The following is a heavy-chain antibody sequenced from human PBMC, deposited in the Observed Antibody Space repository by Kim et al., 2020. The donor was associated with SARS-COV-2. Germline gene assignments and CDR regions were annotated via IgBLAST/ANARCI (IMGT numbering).Heavy chain of an antibody. CDR1: GFIFSDYS. V-gene: IGHV3-48*01. D-gene: IGHD2-15*01. Sequence: GGSLRLSCAASGFIFSDYSMNWVRQAPGKGLEWVSYISSSIVTKYYADSVKGRFTISRDNAKNSLYLQMNTLRGEDTAVYYCARGVVVAGTNGHGMDVWGQGTTVTVAS. CDR2: ISSSIVTK. J-gene: IGHJ6*02. CDR3: ARGVVVAGTNGHGMDV.